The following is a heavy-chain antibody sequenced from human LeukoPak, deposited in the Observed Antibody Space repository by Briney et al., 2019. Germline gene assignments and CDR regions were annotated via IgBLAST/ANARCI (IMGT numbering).Heavy chain of an antibody. J-gene: IGHJ6*03. V-gene: IGHV4-61*09. Sequence: SQTLSLTCAVSGGSMSSNIYSWSWLRQRAGKGLEWIGHVYASGKTRYNPSLKSRVNLFVDTSKNQFSLKLTSVTAADTAVYYCARVATKEIRGYSFYEFYYYMDVWGKGTTVTVSS. CDR2: VYASGKT. CDR3: ARVATKEIRGYSFYEFYYYMDV. D-gene: IGHD3-10*01. CDR1: GGSMSSNIYS.